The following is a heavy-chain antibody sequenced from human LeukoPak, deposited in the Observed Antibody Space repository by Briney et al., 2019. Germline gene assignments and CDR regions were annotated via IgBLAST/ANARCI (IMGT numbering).Heavy chain of an antibody. Sequence: SQTLSLTCAISGDSVSSNNAAWNWIRQSPSRGLEWLGRTYYRSHWVYDYAGSVKGRITVNPYTSRNKFSLQLKSVIPEDTTVYYCAREIVAERFDCWSQGSLVTVSS. CDR1: GDSVSSNNAA. CDR2: TYYRSHWVY. J-gene: IGHJ4*02. V-gene: IGHV6-1*01. CDR3: AREIVAERFDC. D-gene: IGHD2-21*01.